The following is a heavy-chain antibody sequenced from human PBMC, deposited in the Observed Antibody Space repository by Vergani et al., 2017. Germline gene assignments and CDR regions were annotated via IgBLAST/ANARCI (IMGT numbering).Heavy chain of an antibody. CDR3: AKASLDTAMVTFVDY. J-gene: IGHJ4*02. D-gene: IGHD5-18*01. V-gene: IGHV3-43*01. CDR1: GFTFDDYT. Sequence: EVQLVESGGVVVQPGGFLRLSCAASGFTFDDYTMHWVRQVPGKGLEWVSLISWDAGSTYYADSVKGRFTISRDNSKNSLYLQMNSLRTEDTALDYCAKASLDTAMVTFVDYWGQGTLVTVSS. CDR2: ISWDAGST.